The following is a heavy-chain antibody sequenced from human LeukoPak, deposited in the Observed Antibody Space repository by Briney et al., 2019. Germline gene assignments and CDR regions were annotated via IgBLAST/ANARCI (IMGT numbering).Heavy chain of an antibody. CDR1: GGSISSYY. Sequence: SETLSLTCTVSGGSISSYYWSWIRQPAGKGLEWIGRIYTSGSTNCNPSLKSRVTMSVDTSKNQFSLKLNSVTAADTAVYYCARSHWGPFGSRIANWFDPWGQGTLVTVSS. J-gene: IGHJ5*02. V-gene: IGHV4-4*07. CDR2: IYTSGST. D-gene: IGHD7-27*01. CDR3: ARSHWGPFGSRIANWFDP.